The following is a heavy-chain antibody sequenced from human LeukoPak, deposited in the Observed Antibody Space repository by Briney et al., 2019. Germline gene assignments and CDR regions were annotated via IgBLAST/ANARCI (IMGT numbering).Heavy chain of an antibody. Sequence: SVKVSCKASGGTFSSYAISWVRQAPGQGLEWMGGIIPIFGTANYTQKFQGRVTITADESTSTAYMELSSLRSEDTAVYYCARVRSYGSGSYYSYYFDYWGQGTLVTVSS. D-gene: IGHD3-10*01. CDR3: ARVRSYGSGSYYSYYFDY. CDR2: IIPIFGTA. CDR1: GGTFSSYA. J-gene: IGHJ4*02. V-gene: IGHV1-69*13.